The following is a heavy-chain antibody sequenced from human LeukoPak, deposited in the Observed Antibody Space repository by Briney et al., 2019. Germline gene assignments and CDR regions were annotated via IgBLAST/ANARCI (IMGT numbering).Heavy chain of an antibody. CDR3: ARGGEVPI. Sequence: SETLSLTCTGSGGSISSYYWKWIRQPAGKGLEWIGHIYTSGSTNYNPSLKSRVTMSVDTSKNQFSLKLSSVTAADTAVYYCARGGEVPIWGQRTMDTVSS. D-gene: IGHD3-16*01. V-gene: IGHV4-4*07. CDR2: IYTSGST. CDR1: GGSISSYY. J-gene: IGHJ3*02.